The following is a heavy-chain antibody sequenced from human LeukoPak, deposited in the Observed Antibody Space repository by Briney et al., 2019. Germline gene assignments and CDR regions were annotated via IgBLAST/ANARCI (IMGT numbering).Heavy chain of an antibody. CDR3: ASTVAGTFDY. V-gene: IGHV4-39*01. D-gene: IGHD6-19*01. Sequence: SETLSLTCTVSGGSISSSSYYWGWIRQPPGKGLEWIGSIYYSGSTYYNPSLKSRVTISVDTSKNQFSLKLSSVTAADTAVYYCASTVAGTFDYWGQGTLVTVSS. J-gene: IGHJ4*02. CDR1: GGSISSSSYY. CDR2: IYYSGST.